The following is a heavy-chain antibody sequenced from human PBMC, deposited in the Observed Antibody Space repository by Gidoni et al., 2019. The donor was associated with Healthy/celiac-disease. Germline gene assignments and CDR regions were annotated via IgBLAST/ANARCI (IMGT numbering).Heavy chain of an antibody. CDR3: ARPYQLLYRPDCYFDL. D-gene: IGHD2-2*02. J-gene: IGHJ2*01. V-gene: IGHV3-7*01. CDR2: IKQDGREK. CDR1: GVTFSSHW. Sequence: EVQLLESGGGLVQPGGSLRLSCAAPGVTFSSHWMCWVRQAPGKGLEWVANIKQDGREKYYVYSVKGRFTISRDNAKNSLYPQMDSLRAEDTAVYYCARPYQLLYRPDCYFDLWGRVTLVTVSS.